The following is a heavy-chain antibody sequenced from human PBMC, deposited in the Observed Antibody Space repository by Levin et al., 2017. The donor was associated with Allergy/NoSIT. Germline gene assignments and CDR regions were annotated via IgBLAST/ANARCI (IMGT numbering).Heavy chain of an antibody. Sequence: SQTLSLTCTVSGGSISSGGYYWSWIRQHPGKGLEWIGYIYYSGSTYYNPSLKSRVTISVDTSKNQFSLKLSSVTAADTAVYYCACHLMVRGVIIWVEPWGQGTLVTVSS. CDR1: GGSISSGGYY. CDR2: IYYSGST. J-gene: IGHJ5*02. D-gene: IGHD3-10*01. CDR3: ACHLMVRGVIIWVEP. V-gene: IGHV4-31*03.